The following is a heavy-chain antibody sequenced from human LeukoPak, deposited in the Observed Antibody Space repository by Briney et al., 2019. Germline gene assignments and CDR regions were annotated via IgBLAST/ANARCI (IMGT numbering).Heavy chain of an antibody. V-gene: IGHV3-11*01. CDR2: ISSSGSTI. CDR3: ARDLESGTTVTYFDY. J-gene: IGHJ4*02. Sequence: PGGSLGLSCAASGFAFSDYYMSWIRQAPGKGLDWVSYISSSGSTIYYADSVKGRFTISRDNAKNSLYLQMNSLRAEDTAVYYCARDLESGTTVTYFDYWGQGTLVTVSS. D-gene: IGHD4-17*01. CDR1: GFAFSDYY.